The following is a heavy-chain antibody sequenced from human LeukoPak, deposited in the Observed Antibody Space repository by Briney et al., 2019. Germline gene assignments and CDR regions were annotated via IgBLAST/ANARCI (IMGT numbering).Heavy chain of an antibody. CDR1: GNYG. D-gene: IGHD2/OR15-2a*01. CDR2: INSDGSWT. V-gene: IGHV3-74*01. Sequence: GGSRRLSFAASGNYGIHWVRQAPGKGLVWVSHINSDGSWTSYADSVKGRFTISKDNAKNTVYLQMNNLRAEDTAVYYCVSFYETYWGRGTLVTVSS. J-gene: IGHJ4*02. CDR3: VSFYETY.